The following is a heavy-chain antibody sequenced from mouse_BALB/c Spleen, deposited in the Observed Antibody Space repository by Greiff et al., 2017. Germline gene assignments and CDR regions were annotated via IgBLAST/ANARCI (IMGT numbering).Heavy chain of an antibody. J-gene: IGHJ4*01. CDR3: APYYGYAMDY. CDR1: GFNFKDPY. D-gene: IGHD1-1*01. CDR2: IDPANGNT. V-gene: IGHV14-3*02. Sequence: VQLQQSGAELVKPGASVKLSCTASGFNFKDPYIHWVKQRPEQGLEWVGRIDPANGNTKYDPKFQGKATITADTSSNTAYLQLSSLTSEDTAVYYCAPYYGYAMDYWGQGTSVTVSS.